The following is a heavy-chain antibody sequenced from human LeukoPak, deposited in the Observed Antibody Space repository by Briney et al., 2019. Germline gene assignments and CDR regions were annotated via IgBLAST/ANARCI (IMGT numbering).Heavy chain of an antibody. Sequence: ASVKVSCKASGYTFTSYAMHWVRQAPGQRLEWMGWINAGNGNTKYSQKFQGRVTMTTDTSTSTAYMELRSLRSDDTAVYYCARGETYGSGSYWDFDYWGQGTLVTVSS. CDR3: ARGETYGSGSYWDFDY. J-gene: IGHJ4*02. CDR1: GYTFTSYA. D-gene: IGHD3-10*01. V-gene: IGHV1-3*01. CDR2: INAGNGNT.